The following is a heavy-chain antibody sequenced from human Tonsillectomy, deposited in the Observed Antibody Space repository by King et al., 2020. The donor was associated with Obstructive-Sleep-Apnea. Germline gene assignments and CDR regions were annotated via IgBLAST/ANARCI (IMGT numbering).Heavy chain of an antibody. CDR3: ARHGGGEWEPLVAELDY. J-gene: IGHJ4*02. D-gene: IGHD1-26*01. CDR2: IYYSGST. CDR1: GGSISSYY. V-gene: IGHV4-59*08. Sequence: QLQESGPGLVKPSETLSLTCTVSGGSISSYYWSWIRQPPGKGLEWIGYIYYSGSTNYNPSLMSRGTISVDTSKNQFSLKLSSVTAADTAVYYCARHGGGEWEPLVAELDYWGQGTLVTVSS.